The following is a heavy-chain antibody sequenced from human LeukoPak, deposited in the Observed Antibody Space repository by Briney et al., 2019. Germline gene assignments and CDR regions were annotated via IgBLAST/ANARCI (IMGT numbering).Heavy chain of an antibody. D-gene: IGHD3-10*01. CDR1: GYTFTSYY. V-gene: IGHV1-46*01. CDR3: ARGYYGSGSYILYYYYGMDV. CDR2: INPSGGST. J-gene: IGHJ6*02. Sequence: GASVKVSCKASGYTFTSYYMHWVRQAPGQGLKWMGIINPSGGSTSYAQKFQGRVTMTRDTSTSTVYMELSSLRSEDTAVYYCARGYYGSGSYILYYYYGMDVWGQGTTVTVSS.